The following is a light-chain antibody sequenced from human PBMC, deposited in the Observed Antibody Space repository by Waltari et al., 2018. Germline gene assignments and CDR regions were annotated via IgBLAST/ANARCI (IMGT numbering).Light chain of an antibody. CDR1: QTVGSN. CDR3: QQYNDWPQT. J-gene: IGKJ1*01. CDR2: SAS. Sequence: EIVMTQSPATLSVSSGERVTHSCRASQTVGSNLAWYQQKPGQAPRLLIYSASTRDTGIPPRFSGRGSGTEFTLTISSLQSEDFAVYYCQQYNDWPQTFGQGTKVEIK. V-gene: IGKV3-15*01.